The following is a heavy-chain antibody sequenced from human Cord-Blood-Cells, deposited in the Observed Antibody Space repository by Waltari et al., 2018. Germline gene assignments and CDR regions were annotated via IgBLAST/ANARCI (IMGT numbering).Heavy chain of an antibody. J-gene: IGHJ3*02. Sequence: QVQLVQSGAEVKTPGASVKVSCKASGARFSSYAIRWVRKAPGQWLEWMGGIIPIFGTANYAQKFQGRVTITADESTSTAYMELSSLRSEYTAVYYCARGCYYYDSIGYAFDIWGQGTMVTVSS. CDR1: GARFSSYA. CDR3: ARGCYYYDSIGYAFDI. D-gene: IGHD3-22*01. V-gene: IGHV1-69*01. CDR2: IIPIFGTA.